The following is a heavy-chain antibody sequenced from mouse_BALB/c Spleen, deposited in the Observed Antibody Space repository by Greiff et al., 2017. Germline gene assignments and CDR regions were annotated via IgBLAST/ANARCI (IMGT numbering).Heavy chain of an antibody. Sequence: DVQLVESGGGLVQPGGSRKLSCAASGFTFSSFGMHWVRQAPEKGLEWVAYISSGSSTIYYADTVKGRFTISRDNPKNTLFLQMTSLRSEDTAMYYCARSLLGRGFAYWGQGTLVTVSA. D-gene: IGHD4-1*01. CDR3: ARSLLGRGFAY. CDR2: ISSGSSTI. J-gene: IGHJ3*01. V-gene: IGHV5-17*02. CDR1: GFTFSSFG.